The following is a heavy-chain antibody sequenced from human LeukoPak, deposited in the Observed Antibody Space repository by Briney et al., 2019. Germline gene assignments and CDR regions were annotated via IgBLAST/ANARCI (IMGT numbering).Heavy chain of an antibody. CDR2: IKEDGSED. D-gene: IGHD2-15*01. J-gene: IGHJ4*02. V-gene: IGHV3-7*01. Sequence: GGSLRLSCAASGFTFSRAWMSWLRQAPGKGLEWVANIKEDGSEDYYADSVKGRFTISRDNAKNSLYLQMNSLRAEDTAVYYCARDGYCSGGSCSLDYWGQGTLVTVSS. CDR3: ARDGYCSGGSCSLDY. CDR1: GFTFSRAW.